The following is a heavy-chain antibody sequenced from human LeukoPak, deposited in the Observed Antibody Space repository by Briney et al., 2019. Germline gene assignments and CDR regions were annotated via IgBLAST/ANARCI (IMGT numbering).Heavy chain of an antibody. CDR3: ARGGGYASPIGY. CDR1: GGSISTHY. J-gene: IGHJ4*02. Sequence: SETLSLTCTLSGGSISTHYWSWIRQPPGKGLEWIGYIYHSGSTNYNSSLKSRVTISVDTSKNQFSLKLSSVTAADTAVYYCARGGGYASPIGYWGQGALVTVSS. D-gene: IGHD5-12*01. V-gene: IGHV4-59*11. CDR2: IYHSGST.